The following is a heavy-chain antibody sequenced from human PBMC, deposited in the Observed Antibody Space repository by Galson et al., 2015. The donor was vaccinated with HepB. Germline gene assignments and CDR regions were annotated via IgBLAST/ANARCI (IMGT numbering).Heavy chain of an antibody. CDR1: GFTFSSYS. J-gene: IGHJ4*02. Sequence: SLRLSCAASGFTFSSYSMNWVRQAPGKGLEWVSSISSSSSYIYYADSVKGRFTISRDNAKNSLYLQMNSLRAEDTAVYYCARGPYYDILTGYFGSYDYWGQGTLVTVSS. CDR3: ARGPYYDILTGYFGSYDY. CDR2: ISSSSSYI. V-gene: IGHV3-21*01. D-gene: IGHD3-9*01.